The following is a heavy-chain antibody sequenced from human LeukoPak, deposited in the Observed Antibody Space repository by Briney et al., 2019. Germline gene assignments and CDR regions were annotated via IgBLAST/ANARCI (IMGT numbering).Heavy chain of an antibody. CDR3: ARDPSGSWNDVGTFDS. CDR1: GFTFSNYG. CDR2: LWYDGANK. J-gene: IGHJ4*02. V-gene: IGHV3-33*01. Sequence: PGGSLRLSCAASGFTFSNYGMHWVRPAPGKGLEWVALLWYDGANKNYADSVKGRFTISRDNSKNTVYLQMTSLRAEGTALYYCARDPSGSWNDVGTFDSWGQGTLVSVSS. D-gene: IGHD1-1*01.